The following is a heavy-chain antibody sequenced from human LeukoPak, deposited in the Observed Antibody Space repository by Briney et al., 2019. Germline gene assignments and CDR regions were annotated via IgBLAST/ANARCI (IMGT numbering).Heavy chain of an antibody. V-gene: IGHV4-34*01. CDR1: GGSFSGYY. CDR3: ARGGRYSYGSRYIFDY. CDR2: INHSGST. D-gene: IGHD5-18*01. J-gene: IGHJ4*02. Sequence: SETLSLTCAVYGGSFSGYYWSWIRQPPGKGLEWIGEINHSGSTNYNPSLKSRVTISVGTSENQFSLKLSSVTAADTAVYYCARGGRYSYGSRYIFDYWGQGTLVTVSS.